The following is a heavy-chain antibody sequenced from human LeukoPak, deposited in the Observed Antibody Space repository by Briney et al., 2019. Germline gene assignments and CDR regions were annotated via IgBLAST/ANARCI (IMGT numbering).Heavy chain of an antibody. CDR1: GFTFSSYS. Sequence: GGSLRLSCAASGFTFSSYSMNWVRQAPGKGLEWVSYISSSSSIIYYADSVKGRFTVSRDNAKNSLYLQMNSLRAEDTAVYFCARKQKGAGGDYWGQGTLVTVSS. J-gene: IGHJ4*02. V-gene: IGHV3-48*01. D-gene: IGHD3-16*01. CDR2: ISSSSSII. CDR3: ARKQKGAGGDY.